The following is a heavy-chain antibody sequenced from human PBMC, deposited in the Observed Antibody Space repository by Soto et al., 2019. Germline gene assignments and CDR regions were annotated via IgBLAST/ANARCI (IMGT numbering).Heavy chain of an antibody. CDR1: GGSFSGYQ. CDR3: ARGLILWFGELSRRGGYYYYMDV. J-gene: IGHJ6*03. Sequence: QVQLQQWGAGLLKPSETLSLTCAVYGGSFSGYQWSWIRQTPGKGLEWIGGINDSGDINYNPSLKSRVTILVDAAKKQIPLKLSSVTAADTAVYYCARGLILWFGELSRRGGYYYYMDVWGKGTTVTVSS. D-gene: IGHD3-10*01. CDR2: INDSGDI. V-gene: IGHV4-34*02.